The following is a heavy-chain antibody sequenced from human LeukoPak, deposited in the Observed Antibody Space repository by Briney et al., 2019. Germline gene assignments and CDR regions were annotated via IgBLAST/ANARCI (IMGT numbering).Heavy chain of an antibody. D-gene: IGHD4-17*01. V-gene: IGHV1-69*05. J-gene: IGHJ4*02. CDR1: GGTFSSYA. CDR3: AVHDYGDYHSGY. Sequence: SVKVSCKASGGTFSSYAISWVRQAPGEGLEWMGRIIPIFGTANYAQKFQGRVTITTDESTSTAYMELSSLRSEDTAVYYCAVHDYGDYHSGYWGQGTLVTVSS. CDR2: IIPIFGTA.